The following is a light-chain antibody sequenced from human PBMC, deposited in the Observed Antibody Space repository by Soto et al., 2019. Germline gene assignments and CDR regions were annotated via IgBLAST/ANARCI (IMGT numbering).Light chain of an antibody. V-gene: IGKV4-1*01. CDR2: WAS. J-gene: IGKJ2*01. CDR1: QSVLYSSNNKNY. CDR3: QQYYSTLMYT. Sequence: IVMTQSPDSLAVSLGERATINCKSSQSVLYSSNNKNYLAWYQQKPGQPPKLLIYWASTRESGVPDRFSGSGSGTEFTLTISSLQAEDVAVYYCQQYYSTLMYTFGQGTRLEIK.